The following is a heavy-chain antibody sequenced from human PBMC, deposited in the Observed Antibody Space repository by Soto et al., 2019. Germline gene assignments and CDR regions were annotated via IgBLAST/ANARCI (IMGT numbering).Heavy chain of an antibody. Sequence: ASVKVSCKVSGYTLTELSMHWVRQAPGKGLEWMGWINPNSGGTNYAQKFQGWVTMTRDTSISTAYMELSRLRSDDTAVYYCARSRGYEAYYYYMDVWGKGTTVTVSS. V-gene: IGHV1-2*04. CDR2: INPNSGGT. J-gene: IGHJ6*03. D-gene: IGHD5-12*01. CDR3: ARSRGYEAYYYYMDV. CDR1: GYTLTELS.